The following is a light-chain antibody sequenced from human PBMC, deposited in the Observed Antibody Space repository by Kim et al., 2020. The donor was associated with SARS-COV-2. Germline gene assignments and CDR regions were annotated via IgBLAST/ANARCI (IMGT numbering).Light chain of an antibody. Sequence: ASVKLTCTLSSGHSSYAIAGHQQQPEKGPRYLMKLNSDGSHSKGDGIPDRFSGSSSGAERYLTISSLQSEDEADYYCQTWGTGTWVFGGGTQLTVL. CDR2: LNSDGSH. V-gene: IGLV4-69*01. CDR3: QTWGTGTWV. J-gene: IGLJ3*02. CDR1: SGHSSYA.